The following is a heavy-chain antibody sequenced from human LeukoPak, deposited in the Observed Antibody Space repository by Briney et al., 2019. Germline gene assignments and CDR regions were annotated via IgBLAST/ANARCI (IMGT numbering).Heavy chain of an antibody. Sequence: ASVRVSCKATGGAFSSYGISWVRQAPGQWLEWMGGSIPIFGTANYAQKFQGRVTITADESTSTAYMELSSLRSEDTAVYYCARGRYNWNYGATQTVLYFDYWGQGTLVTVSS. CDR2: SIPIFGTA. J-gene: IGHJ4*02. CDR3: ARGRYNWNYGATQTVLYFDY. D-gene: IGHD1-7*01. V-gene: IGHV1-69*13. CDR1: GGAFSSYG.